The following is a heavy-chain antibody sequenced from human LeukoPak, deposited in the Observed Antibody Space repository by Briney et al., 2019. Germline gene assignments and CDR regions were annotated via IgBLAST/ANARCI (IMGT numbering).Heavy chain of an antibody. CDR2: IWYDGSNK. CDR1: GFTFSSYG. D-gene: IGHD3-10*01. Sequence: GRSLRLSCAASGFTFSSYGMHWVRQAPGKGLEWVAVIWYDGSNKYYADSVKGRFTISRDNSKNTLYLQMNSLRAEDTAVYYCARSITMVRGVIGYWGQGTLVTVSS. CDR3: ARSITMVRGVIGY. V-gene: IGHV3-33*08. J-gene: IGHJ4*02.